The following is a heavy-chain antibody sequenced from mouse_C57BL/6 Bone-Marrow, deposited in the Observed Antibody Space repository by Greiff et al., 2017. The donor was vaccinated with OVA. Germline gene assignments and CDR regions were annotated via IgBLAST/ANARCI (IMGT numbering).Heavy chain of an antibody. V-gene: IGHV14-4*01. Sequence: EVKLQQSGAELVRPGASVKLSCTASGFNIKDDYMHWVKQRPEQGLEWIGWIDPENGDTEYASKFQGKATITADTSSNTAYLQLSSLTSEDTAVYYCTSQGAWLAYWGQGTLVTVSA. CDR3: TSQGAWLAY. J-gene: IGHJ3*01. CDR2: IDPENGDT. CDR1: GFNIKDDY.